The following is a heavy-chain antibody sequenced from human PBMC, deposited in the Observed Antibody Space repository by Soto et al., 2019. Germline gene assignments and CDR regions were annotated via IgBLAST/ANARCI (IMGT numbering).Heavy chain of an antibody. D-gene: IGHD3-3*01. Sequence: VGSLRLSGAASGFTFSRYGMHWVRQAPGKGLEWVAVIWYDGSNKYYADSVKGRFTISRDNSKNTLYLQMNSLRAEDTAVYYCARVRTIFGVVRPDAFDIWGQGTMVTVSS. CDR1: GFTFSRYG. CDR2: IWYDGSNK. CDR3: ARVRTIFGVVRPDAFDI. V-gene: IGHV3-33*01. J-gene: IGHJ3*02.